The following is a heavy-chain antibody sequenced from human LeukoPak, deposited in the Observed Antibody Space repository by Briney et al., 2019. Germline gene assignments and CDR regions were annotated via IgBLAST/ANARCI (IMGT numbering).Heavy chain of an antibody. D-gene: IGHD5-24*01. CDR3: AEDPRDDYDRDRVY. CDR1: GFIFSSYS. Sequence: PGGSLRLSCAASGFIFSSYSMNWVRQAPGKGLEWVSYISSGSSTIYYADSVKGRFTISRDNSKNTLYLQMNSLRPEDTAVYYCAEDPRDDYDRDRVYWGQGTLVTVSS. V-gene: IGHV3-48*01. CDR2: ISSGSSTI. J-gene: IGHJ4*02.